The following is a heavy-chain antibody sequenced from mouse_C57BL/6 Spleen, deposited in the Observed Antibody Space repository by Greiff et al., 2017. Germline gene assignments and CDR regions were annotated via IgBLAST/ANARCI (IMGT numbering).Heavy chain of an antibody. J-gene: IGHJ3*01. CDR1: GFTFSSYA. V-gene: IGHV5-4*01. D-gene: IGHD2-3*01. CDR3: ASDGYYAGFAY. Sequence: EVQVVESGGGLVKPGGSLKLSCAASGFTFSSYAMSWVRQTPEKRLEWVATISDGGSYTYYPDNVKGRFTISRDNAKNNLYLQMSHLKSEDTAMYYCASDGYYAGFAYWGQGTLVTVSA. CDR2: ISDGGSYT.